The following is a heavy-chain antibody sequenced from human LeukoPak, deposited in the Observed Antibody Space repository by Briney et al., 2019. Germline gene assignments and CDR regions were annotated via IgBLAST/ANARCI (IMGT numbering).Heavy chain of an antibody. Sequence: GGSLRLSCAASGFTVSSNYMSWVRQAPGKGLEWVSVIYSGGSTYYADSVKGRFTISRDNSKNTLYLQMNSLRAEDTAVYYCASLNWSDVWNYYYGMDVWGQGTTVTVSS. CDR3: ASLNWSDVWNYYYGMDV. D-gene: IGHD1-20*01. V-gene: IGHV3-53*01. J-gene: IGHJ6*02. CDR2: IYSGGST. CDR1: GFTVSSNY.